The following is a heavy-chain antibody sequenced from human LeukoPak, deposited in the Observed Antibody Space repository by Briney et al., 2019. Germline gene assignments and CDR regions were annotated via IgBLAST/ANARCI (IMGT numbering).Heavy chain of an antibody. Sequence: PSETLSLTCTVSGDSISTFYWNWIRQPPGKGLEWIGYISYSGSTNYNPSLKSRVTMSLDTSKNQFSLKLTSVTAADTAIYYCARAVGCGGNSGDTWGQGTLVTVSS. J-gene: IGHJ4*02. CDR2: ISYSGST. D-gene: IGHD4-23*01. V-gene: IGHV4-59*01. CDR1: GDSISTFY. CDR3: ARAVGCGGNSGDT.